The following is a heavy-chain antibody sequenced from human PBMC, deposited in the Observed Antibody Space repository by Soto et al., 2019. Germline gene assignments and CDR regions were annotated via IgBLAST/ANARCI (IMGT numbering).Heavy chain of an antibody. J-gene: IGHJ6*02. V-gene: IGHV4-34*01. CDR2: INHSGST. Sequence: PSETLSLTCAVYGGSFSGYYWSWIRQPPGKGLEWIGEINHSGSTNYNPSLKSRVTISVDTSKNQFSLKLSSVTAADTAVYYCAIITMVRGVPPRRYYYYGMDDWGQGTTVTVSS. CDR1: GGSFSGYY. CDR3: AIITMVRGVPPRRYYYYGMDD. D-gene: IGHD3-10*01.